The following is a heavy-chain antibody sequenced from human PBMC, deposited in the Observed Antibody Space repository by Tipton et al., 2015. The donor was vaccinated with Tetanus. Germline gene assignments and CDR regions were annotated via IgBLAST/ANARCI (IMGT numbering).Heavy chain of an antibody. Sequence: TLSLTCTVSGDSVSTGNFYWSWIRQRPGKGPEWIGYIYYSGSTYYNPSLKSRLSMSVDTSKNQFSLNLTSVTAADTAVYYCARDQGGGRVVRLNWFDPWGQGTLVTVSS. CDR3: ARDQGGGRVVRLNWFDP. D-gene: IGHD6-6*01. CDR2: IYYSGST. V-gene: IGHV4-31*03. J-gene: IGHJ5*02. CDR1: GDSVSTGNFY.